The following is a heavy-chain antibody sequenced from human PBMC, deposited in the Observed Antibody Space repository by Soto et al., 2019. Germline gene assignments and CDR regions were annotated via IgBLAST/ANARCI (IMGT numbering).Heavy chain of an antibody. Sequence: SETLSLTCAVYGGSFSGYYWSWIRQPPGKGLEWIGEINHSGSTNYNPSLKSRVTISVDTSKNQFSLKLSSVTAADTAVYYCARGSVVVVPAAYNWFDLWGQGTLVTVSS. D-gene: IGHD2-2*01. J-gene: IGHJ5*02. V-gene: IGHV4-34*01. CDR2: INHSGST. CDR3: ARGSVVVVPAAYNWFDL. CDR1: GGSFSGYY.